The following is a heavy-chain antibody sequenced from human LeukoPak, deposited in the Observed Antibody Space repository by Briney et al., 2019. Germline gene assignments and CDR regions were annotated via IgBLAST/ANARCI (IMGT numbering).Heavy chain of an antibody. Sequence: ASVKVSCKASGYTFTGYYMHWVRQAPGQGLEWMGWINPNSGGTNYAQKFQGRVTMTRDTSISTAYMELSRLRSDDTAVYYCARGATVTRYYYYYYMDVWGKGTTVTVSS. D-gene: IGHD4-17*01. CDR2: INPNSGGT. CDR1: GYTFTGYY. J-gene: IGHJ6*03. V-gene: IGHV1-2*02. CDR3: ARGATVTRYYYYYYMDV.